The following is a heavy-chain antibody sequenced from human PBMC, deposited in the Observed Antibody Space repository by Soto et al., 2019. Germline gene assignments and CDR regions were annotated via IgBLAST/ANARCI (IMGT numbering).Heavy chain of an antibody. D-gene: IGHD3-22*01. Sequence: SDTLSLTCAVSGYSISSGYYWGWIRQPPGKGLEWSGSIYHSGSTYYNPSLKSRVTISVDTSKNQFSLKLSSVTAADTAVYYFARVLYDTYDGRWFDPCGQGTLVTVSS. CDR1: GYSISSGYY. J-gene: IGHJ5*02. CDR3: ARVLYDTYDGRWFDP. V-gene: IGHV4-38-2*01. CDR2: IYHSGST.